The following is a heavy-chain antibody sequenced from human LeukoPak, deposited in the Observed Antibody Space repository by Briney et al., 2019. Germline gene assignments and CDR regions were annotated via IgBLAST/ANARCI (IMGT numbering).Heavy chain of an antibody. CDR3: ARDILPGYPSYPDY. D-gene: IGHD3-9*01. CDR2: TSYDGTAI. J-gene: IGHJ4*01. V-gene: IGHV3-30*04. Sequence: GTSLRLSCAGSGFTFSNDAMHWVRQAPGKGLEWGAVTSYDGTAIYYADSVKGRFTISKDNSRNTLYLQMNSLRVEDTAVYYCARDILPGYPSYPDYWGHGTLVTVSS. CDR1: GFTFSNDA.